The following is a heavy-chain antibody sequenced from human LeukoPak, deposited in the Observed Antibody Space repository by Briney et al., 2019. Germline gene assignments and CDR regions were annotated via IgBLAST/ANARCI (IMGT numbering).Heavy chain of an antibody. D-gene: IGHD3-10*01. CDR2: INTNTGSP. CDR3: ARTRAPYYYGAGSPDF. CDR1: GYTFTSYA. Sequence: ASVKVSCKASGYTFTSYAMNWVRQAPGQGLEWMGWINTNTGSPRYAQDFTGRFVFSLDTSLSTTYLQISSLKSEDTAIYYCARTRAPYYYGAGSPDFWGQGTLVTVSS. V-gene: IGHV7-4-1*02. J-gene: IGHJ4*02.